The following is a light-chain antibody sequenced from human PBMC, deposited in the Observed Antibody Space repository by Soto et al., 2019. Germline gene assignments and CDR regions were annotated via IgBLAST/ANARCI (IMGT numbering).Light chain of an antibody. Sequence: DIQLTQSPSTLSASVGDRVTITCRASQNISRWLAWYQQKPGRAPKLLIYKGSNLESGVLSRFSGSGSGTEFTLIISSLHPDDCATYNCKKCHSNFRTFGQGPKVDSK. CDR3: KKCHSNFRT. CDR1: QNISRW. V-gene: IGKV1-5*03. CDR2: KGS. J-gene: IGKJ1*01.